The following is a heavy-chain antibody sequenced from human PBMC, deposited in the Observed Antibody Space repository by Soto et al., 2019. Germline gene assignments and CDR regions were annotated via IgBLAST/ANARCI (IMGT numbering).Heavy chain of an antibody. J-gene: IGHJ5*02. V-gene: IGHV1-69*08. D-gene: IGHD4-4*01. CDR1: GGTFSTYT. CDR3: AGDHDSHYNDSHASSYP. CDR2: IIPINGII. Sequence: QVQLVQSGAEVKKPGSSVKVSCKASGGTFSTYTITWVRQAPGQGLEWMGRIIPINGIINYEQQFQGRVTISADKFKGTAYMELTGLRADDTAVYYCAGDHDSHYNDSHASSYPWGQGTLVTVSS.